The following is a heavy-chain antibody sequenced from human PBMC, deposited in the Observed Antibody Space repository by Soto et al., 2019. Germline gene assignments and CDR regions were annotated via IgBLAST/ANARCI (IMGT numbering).Heavy chain of an antibody. CDR3: ARAQSSGIPYFDL. D-gene: IGHD6-19*01. CDR1: GYTFTSYY. J-gene: IGHJ2*01. CDR2: INTSGGST. V-gene: IGHV1-46*03. Sequence: QVQLVQSGAEVKKPGASVKVSCKASGYTFTSYYMHWVRQAPVQGLEWMGIINTSGGSTSYAQKFQGRVTMTRDTSTSTVYMELSSLRSEDTAVYYCARAQSSGIPYFDLWCRGTLVTVSS.